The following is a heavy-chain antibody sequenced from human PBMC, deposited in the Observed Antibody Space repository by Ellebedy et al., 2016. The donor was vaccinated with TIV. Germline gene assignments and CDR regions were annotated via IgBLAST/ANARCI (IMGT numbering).Heavy chain of an antibody. CDR2: INPNSGGT. CDR1: GYTFTGYY. J-gene: IGHJ4*02. Sequence: ASVKVSXXASGYTFTGYYMHWVRQAPGQGLEWMGWINPNSGGTNYAQKFQGRVTMTRDTSISTAYMELSRLRSDDTAVYYCARVPTYYYGSGTPRISRGYYFDYWGQGTLVTVSS. V-gene: IGHV1-2*02. CDR3: ARVPTYYYGSGTPRISRGYYFDY. D-gene: IGHD3-10*01.